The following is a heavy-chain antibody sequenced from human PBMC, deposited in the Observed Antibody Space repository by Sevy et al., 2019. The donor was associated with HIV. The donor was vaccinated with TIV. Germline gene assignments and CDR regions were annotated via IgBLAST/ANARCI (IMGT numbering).Heavy chain of an antibody. J-gene: IGHJ4*02. CDR2: ISDVGSNK. CDR1: GFTFSSYG. CDR3: AKEGYSYGEDY. V-gene: IGHV3-30*18. D-gene: IGHD5-18*01. Sequence: GGSLRLSCAASGFTFSSYGMHWVRQAPGKGLEWVAVISDVGSNKYYADSVKGRFTISRDNSKNTLYLQMNSLRAEDTAVYYCAKEGYSYGEDYWGQGTLVTVSS.